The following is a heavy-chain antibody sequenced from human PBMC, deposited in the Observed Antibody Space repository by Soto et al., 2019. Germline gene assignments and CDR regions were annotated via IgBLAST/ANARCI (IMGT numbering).Heavy chain of an antibody. V-gene: IGHV4-31*02. D-gene: IGHD3-10*01. Sequence: SETLCVSCTVAGGSVVGGGAYWILIRQHPGKGLEWIGYIYYSGSANYTPSLKSRLTISLDTSQNQVSLRLSSVTAADTAVYYCARLKSRYYKIISYSFDYWGRRTLVTVSS. CDR2: IYYSGSA. CDR1: GGSVVGGGAY. CDR3: ARLKSRYYKIISYSFDY. J-gene: IGHJ4*02.